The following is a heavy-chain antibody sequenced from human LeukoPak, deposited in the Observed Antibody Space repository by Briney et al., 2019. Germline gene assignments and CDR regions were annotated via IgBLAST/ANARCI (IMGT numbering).Heavy chain of an antibody. Sequence: GGSLRLSCAASGFTFSSYAMSWVRQAPGKGLEWVSAISSSGGSTYYADSVKGRFTISRDNSKNTLYLQMNSLRAEDTAVYYCAKPDPGSYCSSTSCYPYYYYYYMDVWGKGTTVTVSS. J-gene: IGHJ6*03. CDR2: ISSSGGST. CDR1: GFTFSSYA. V-gene: IGHV3-23*01. CDR3: AKPDPGSYCSSTSCYPYYYYYYMDV. D-gene: IGHD2-2*01.